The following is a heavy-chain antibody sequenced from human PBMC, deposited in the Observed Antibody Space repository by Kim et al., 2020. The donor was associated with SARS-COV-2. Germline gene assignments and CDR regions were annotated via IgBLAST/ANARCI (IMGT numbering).Heavy chain of an antibody. V-gene: IGHV3-73*01. D-gene: IGHD6-13*01. CDR2: IRSKANSYAT. Sequence: GGSLRLSCAASGFTFSGSAMHWVRQASGKGLEWVGRIRSKANSYATAYAASVKGRFTISRDDSTNTAYLQMNSLKTEDTAVYYCTRQVIGSWGTNTGSSSWYYYYYGMDVWGQGTTVTVSS. J-gene: IGHJ6*02. CDR3: TRQVIGSWGTNTGSSSWYYYYYGMDV. CDR1: GFTFSGSA.